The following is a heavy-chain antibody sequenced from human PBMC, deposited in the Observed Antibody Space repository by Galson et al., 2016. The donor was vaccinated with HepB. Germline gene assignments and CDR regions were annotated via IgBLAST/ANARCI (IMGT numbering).Heavy chain of an antibody. V-gene: IGHV4-38-2*02. J-gene: IGHJ5*02. Sequence: SETLSLTCTVSGYSISSGYYWGWIRQPPGKGLEWIGSINHSGSAYYNPSLKSRVTISADTSKNQFSLKLSSVTAADTAVYYCARDRLLGVLIKNWFDPWGQGTLVTVSS. D-gene: IGHD3-3*01. CDR1: GYSISSGYY. CDR3: ARDRLLGVLIKNWFDP. CDR2: INHSGSA.